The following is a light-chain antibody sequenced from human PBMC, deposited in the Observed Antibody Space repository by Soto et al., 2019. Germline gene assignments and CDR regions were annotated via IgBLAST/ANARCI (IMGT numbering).Light chain of an antibody. J-gene: IGKJ5*01. Sequence: EIVLTQSPATLSLSPGERATLSFRASQSVSSSLAWYQQKPGQAPRLLIYDASNRATGIPARFSGSGSGTDFTLTISSLEPEDFAVYYCQQRSNWPPSITFGQGTRLEIK. CDR3: QQRSNWPPSIT. CDR1: QSVSSS. V-gene: IGKV3-11*01. CDR2: DAS.